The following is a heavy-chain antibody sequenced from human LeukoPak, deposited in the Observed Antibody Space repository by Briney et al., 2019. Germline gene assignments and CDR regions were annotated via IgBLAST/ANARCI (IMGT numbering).Heavy chain of an antibody. CDR2: IKQDGSEK. Sequence: PGGSLRLSCAVSGLTFNNYAMSWVRQAPGKGLEWVANIKQDGSEKYYVDSVKGRFTISRDNAKNSLYLQMNSLRAEDTAVYYCARVRYSYGYRYFDYWGQGTLVTVSS. J-gene: IGHJ4*02. CDR3: ARVRYSYGYRYFDY. V-gene: IGHV3-7*01. D-gene: IGHD5-18*01. CDR1: GLTFNNYA.